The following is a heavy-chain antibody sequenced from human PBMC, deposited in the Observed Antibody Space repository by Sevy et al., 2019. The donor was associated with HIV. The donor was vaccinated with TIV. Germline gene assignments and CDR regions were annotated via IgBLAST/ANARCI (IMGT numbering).Heavy chain of an antibody. CDR1: GGSISSYY. V-gene: IGHV4-59*01. Sequence: SETLSLTCTVSGGSISSYYWSWIRQPPGKGLEWIGYIYYSGSTNYNPSLKSRVTISVDTSKNQFSLKLSSVTAADTAVYYCARSFSGYCSSTSCSYWYFDLWGRGTLVTVSS. CDR2: IYYSGST. D-gene: IGHD2-2*03. J-gene: IGHJ2*01. CDR3: ARSFSGYCSSTSCSYWYFDL.